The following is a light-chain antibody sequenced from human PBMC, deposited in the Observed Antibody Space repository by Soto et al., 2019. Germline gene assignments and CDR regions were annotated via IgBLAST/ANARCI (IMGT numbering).Light chain of an antibody. V-gene: IGKV3-15*01. CDR3: QQYGGPPVT. Sequence: EIVMTQSPATLSVSPGERATLSCRASQSVSSNLAWYQQKPGQAPRLLIYGASTRATGIPASFSGSASGTDFTLTISRLEPEDFAVYYCQQYGGPPVTFGQGTRLEIK. CDR2: GAS. J-gene: IGKJ5*01. CDR1: QSVSSN.